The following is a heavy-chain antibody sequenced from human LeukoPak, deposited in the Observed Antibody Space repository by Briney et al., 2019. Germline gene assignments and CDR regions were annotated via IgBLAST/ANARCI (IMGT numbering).Heavy chain of an antibody. CDR3: ARVGDYEDPKYFQH. Sequence: ASVKVTCKASGGTFSSYAISWVRQAPGQGLEWMGRIIPILGIANYAQKFQGRVTITADKSTSTAYMELSSLRSEDTAVYYCARVGDYEDPKYFQHWGQGTLVTVSS. J-gene: IGHJ1*01. CDR2: IIPILGIA. CDR1: GGTFSSYA. D-gene: IGHD4-17*01. V-gene: IGHV1-69*04.